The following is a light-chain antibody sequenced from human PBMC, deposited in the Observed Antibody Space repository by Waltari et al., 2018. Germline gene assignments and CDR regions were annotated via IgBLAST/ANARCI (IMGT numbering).Light chain of an antibody. Sequence: QSALSQPASVSGSPGQSITISCTGARSDVGGFNYVSWYQQNPGKAPKLLIFEATKRPSGLFIRFSVSTSGNTASLTISGLQAEDEADYYCSSYASSNFLVFGGGTKVTVL. V-gene: IGLV2-14*01. CDR2: EAT. CDR3: SSYASSNFLV. CDR1: RSDVGGFNY. J-gene: IGLJ3*02.